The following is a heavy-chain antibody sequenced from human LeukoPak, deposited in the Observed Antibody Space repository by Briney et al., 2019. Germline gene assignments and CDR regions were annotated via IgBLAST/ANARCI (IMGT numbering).Heavy chain of an antibody. V-gene: IGHV3-23*01. Sequence: GGSLRLSCAASGFTFSSYGMSWVRQSPGKGLEWVSTITSSGGSTYYTDSVKGRFTISRDSSKNTLYLQTNSLRVEDTAVYYCAKARVGEAGASDYWGQGTLVTVSS. CDR1: GFTFSSYG. CDR2: ITSSGGST. CDR3: AKARVGEAGASDY. D-gene: IGHD6-13*01. J-gene: IGHJ4*02.